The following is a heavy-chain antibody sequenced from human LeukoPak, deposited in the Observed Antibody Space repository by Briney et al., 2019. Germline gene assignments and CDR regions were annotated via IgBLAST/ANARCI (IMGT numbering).Heavy chain of an antibody. V-gene: IGHV1-2*02. Sequence: ASVKVSCKASGHMFTDYYMHWVRQAPGQGLEWMGWMNVDSGGTKYAQKFQGRVTMTRDTSISTAFMDLTRLRSDDTAVYYCARDSKVTGTSFDSWGHGTLVTVSS. CDR2: MNVDSGGT. CDR1: GHMFTDYY. D-gene: IGHD6-19*01. J-gene: IGHJ4*01. CDR3: ARDSKVTGTSFDS.